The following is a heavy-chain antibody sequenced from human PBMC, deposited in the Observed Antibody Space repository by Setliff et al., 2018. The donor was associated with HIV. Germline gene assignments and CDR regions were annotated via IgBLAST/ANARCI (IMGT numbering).Heavy chain of an antibody. D-gene: IGHD2-8*01. J-gene: IGHJ5*02. CDR2: ISPEGNKK. Sequence: PGESLRLSCAASGFTFSDFWMYWVRQAPGKGLEWVANISPEGNKKYYVGSVKGRFTSSRDNAKSSLFLQMSGLRPEDTAVYYCARVLLRTNPLYGVASNWLDPWGQGTLVTVSS. V-gene: IGHV3-7*03. CDR3: ARVLLRTNPLYGVASNWLDP. CDR1: GFTFSDFW.